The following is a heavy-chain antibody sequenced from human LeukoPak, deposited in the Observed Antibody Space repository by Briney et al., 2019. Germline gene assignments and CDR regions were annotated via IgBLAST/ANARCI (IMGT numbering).Heavy chain of an antibody. V-gene: IGHV1-69*13. CDR2: IIPIFGTA. J-gene: IGHJ4*02. D-gene: IGHD5-24*01. CDR3: ARAGIEMTLVSPRADY. Sequence: SVNVSCKASGGTFSSYAISWVRQAPGQGLEWMGGIIPIFGTANYAQKFQGRVTITADESTSTAYMELSSLRSEDTAVYYCARAGIEMTLVSPRADYWGQGTLVTVSS. CDR1: GGTFSSYA.